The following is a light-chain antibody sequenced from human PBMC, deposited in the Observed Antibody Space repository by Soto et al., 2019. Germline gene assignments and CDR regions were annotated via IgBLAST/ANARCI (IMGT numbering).Light chain of an antibody. V-gene: IGLV1-40*01. CDR1: SSNIGAGYD. CDR3: QSYDSSVV. Sequence: VLTQPPSVSGAPGQRVTISCTGSSSNIGAGYDVHWYQQLPGTAPKLLIYGNSNRPSGVPDRFSGSKSGTSASLAITGLQAEDEADYYCQSYDSSVVFGGGTKLTVL. CDR2: GNS. J-gene: IGLJ2*01.